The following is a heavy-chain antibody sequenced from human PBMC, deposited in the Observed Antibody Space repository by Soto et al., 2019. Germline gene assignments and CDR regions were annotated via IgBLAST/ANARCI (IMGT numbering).Heavy chain of an antibody. V-gene: IGHV4-31*03. CDR1: GDSVSSNNYY. CDR2: IHYSGDS. CDR3: ARDVNDSSGSQGFDY. J-gene: IGHJ4*02. Sequence: SETLSLTCTVIGDSVSSNNYYCSWIRQRPGKGLEWIGYIHYSGDSYDNPSLTSRITMSMDVSKNQFSLNLRSVTAADTAIYYCARDVNDSSGSQGFDYWGQGTLVTVS. D-gene: IGHD3-22*01.